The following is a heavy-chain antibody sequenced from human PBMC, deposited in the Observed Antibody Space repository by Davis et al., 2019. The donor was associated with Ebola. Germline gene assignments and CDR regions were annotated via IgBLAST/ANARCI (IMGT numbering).Heavy chain of an antibody. J-gene: IGHJ5*01. Sequence: ASVKVSCKASGFPFRGSYVHWVRQAPGQGLEWMGWVNANSGDTNYALKFQGRVTMTRDASIGTAYMELRRLRSDDTAVYYCARDGVYGDYDSWGQGTLVIVSS. V-gene: IGHV1-2*02. CDR3: ARDGVYGDYDS. CDR1: GFPFRGSY. D-gene: IGHD4-17*01. CDR2: VNANSGDT.